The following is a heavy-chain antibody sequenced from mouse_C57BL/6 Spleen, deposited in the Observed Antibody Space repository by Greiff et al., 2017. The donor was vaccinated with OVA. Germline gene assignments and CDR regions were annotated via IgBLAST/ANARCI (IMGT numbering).Heavy chain of an antibody. V-gene: IGHV1-64*01. D-gene: IGHD1-1*01. CDR1: GYTFTSYW. CDR2: IHPNSGST. CDR3: ARPSYYGSSEGFAY. Sequence: VQLQQPGAELVKPGASVKLSCKASGYTFTSYWMHWVKQRPGQGLEWIGMIHPNSGSTNYNEKFKSKATLTVDKSSSTAYMQLSSLTSEDSAVYYGARPSYYGSSEGFAYWGQGTLVTVSA. J-gene: IGHJ3*01.